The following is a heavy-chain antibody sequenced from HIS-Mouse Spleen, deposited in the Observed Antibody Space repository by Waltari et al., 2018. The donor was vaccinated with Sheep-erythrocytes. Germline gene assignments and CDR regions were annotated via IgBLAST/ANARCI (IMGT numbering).Heavy chain of an antibody. CDR2: IYYSGST. D-gene: IGHD3-22*01. J-gene: IGHJ4*02. CDR3: ARLYYYDSSGYYFDY. V-gene: IGHV4-39*01. Sequence: QLQLQESGPGLVKPSETLSLTCTVSGGSISSSSYYWGWIRQPPGKGLEWIGSIYYSGSTYYNPSLKSRVTISVDTSKNQFSLKLSSVTAADTAVYYCARLYYYDSSGYYFDYWSQGTLVTVSS. CDR1: GGSISSSSYY.